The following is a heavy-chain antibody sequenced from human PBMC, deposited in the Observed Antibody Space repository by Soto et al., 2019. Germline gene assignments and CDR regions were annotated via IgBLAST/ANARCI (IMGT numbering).Heavy chain of an antibody. CDR1: GGSISSVGYY. CDR2: IYYSGST. D-gene: IGHD2-15*01. Sequence: QVQLQESGPGLVKPSQTLSLTCTVSGGSISSVGYYWSWIRQHPGKGLEWIGTIYYSGSTYYNPSLKSRVTISVDTSKNQFSLKLSSVTAADTAVYYCARALYIVVVVAATEGYFDLWGRGTLVTVSS. J-gene: IGHJ2*01. CDR3: ARALYIVVVVAATEGYFDL. V-gene: IGHV4-31*03.